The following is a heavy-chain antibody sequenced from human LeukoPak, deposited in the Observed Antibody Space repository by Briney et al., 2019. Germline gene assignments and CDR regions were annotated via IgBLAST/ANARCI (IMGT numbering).Heavy chain of an antibody. D-gene: IGHD3-10*01. CDR2: IVGSGGST. Sequence: GGSLRLSCAASGFTFSSYAMSWVRQAPGKGLEWVSAIVGSGGSTNYADSVKGRFTISRDNSKNTLYLQMNSLRAEDTAVYYCAKDSVYVSGSPNWFDSWGQGTLVTVSS. CDR3: AKDSVYVSGSPNWFDS. V-gene: IGHV3-23*01. J-gene: IGHJ5*01. CDR1: GFTFSSYA.